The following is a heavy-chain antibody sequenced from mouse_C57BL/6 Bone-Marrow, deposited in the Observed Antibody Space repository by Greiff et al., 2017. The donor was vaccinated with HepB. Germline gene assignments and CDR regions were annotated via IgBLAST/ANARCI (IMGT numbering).Heavy chain of an antibody. CDR2: INPSNGGT. Sequence: VQLQQSGTELVKPGASVKLSCKASGYTFPSYWMHWVKQRPGQGLEWIGNINPSNGGTNYNEKFKGKATLTVDKSSSTAYMQLRSLTSEDSAVYYGARCNFRWAMDYWGQGTSVTVSS. CDR3: ARCNFRWAMDY. D-gene: IGHD2-1*01. J-gene: IGHJ4*01. V-gene: IGHV1-53*01. CDR1: GYTFPSYW.